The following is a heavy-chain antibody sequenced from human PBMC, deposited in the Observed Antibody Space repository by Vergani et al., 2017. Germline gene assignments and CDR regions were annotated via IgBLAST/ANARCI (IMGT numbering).Heavy chain of an antibody. D-gene: IGHD3-22*01. CDR2: IKQDGSEK. J-gene: IGHJ4*02. V-gene: IGHV3-7*01. Sequence: VQLVESGGGVVQPGRSLRLSCAASGFTFSSYWMSWVRQAPGKGLEWVANIKQDGSEKYYVDSVKGRFTISRDNAKNTLYLQMNSLRAEDTAVYYCARDRNDSNGYPIFDYWGQGTLVTVSS. CDR1: GFTFSSYW. CDR3: ARDRNDSNGYPIFDY.